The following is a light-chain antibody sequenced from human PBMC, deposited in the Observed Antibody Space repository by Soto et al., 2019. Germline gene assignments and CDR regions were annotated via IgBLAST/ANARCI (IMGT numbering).Light chain of an antibody. CDR2: FAS. Sequence: DIQMTQSPSSLSASVGDTVTITCRASPTIINYLNWYQQKQGKAPKLLIYFASTLQSGVPSRFSGSRSGTDFTLTISSLQPEDFATYYCQQTYTIPHTFGQGTKVEIK. V-gene: IGKV1-39*01. CDR1: PTIINY. J-gene: IGKJ1*01. CDR3: QQTYTIPHT.